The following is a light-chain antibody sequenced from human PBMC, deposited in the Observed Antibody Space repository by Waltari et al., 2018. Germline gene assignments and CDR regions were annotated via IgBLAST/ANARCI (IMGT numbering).Light chain of an antibody. J-gene: IGKJ1*01. Sequence: EIRLTQSPCALSLSPGERATLSCTSSQGISKYLAWYQQKPGQAPRRLICEATIRATGIPDRFSGSGFGTDFRLTIRSLEPEDFAVYYCQKYGTLPATFGQGTKVEIK. V-gene: IGKV3-20*01. CDR1: QGISKY. CDR3: QKYGTLPAT. CDR2: EAT.